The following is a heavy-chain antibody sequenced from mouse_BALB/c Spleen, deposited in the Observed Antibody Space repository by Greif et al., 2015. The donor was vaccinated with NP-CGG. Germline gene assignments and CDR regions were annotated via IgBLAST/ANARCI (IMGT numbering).Heavy chain of an antibody. Sequence: EVKLVESGGGLVQPGGSRKLSCAASGFTFSSFGMHWVRQAPEKGLEWVAYISSGSSTIYYADTVKGRFTISRDNPKNTLFLQMTSLRSEDTAMYYCATYGSRWYFDVWGAGTTVTVSS. V-gene: IGHV5-17*02. D-gene: IGHD1-1*01. CDR2: ISSGSSTI. CDR1: GFTFSSFG. CDR3: ATYGSRWYFDV. J-gene: IGHJ1*01.